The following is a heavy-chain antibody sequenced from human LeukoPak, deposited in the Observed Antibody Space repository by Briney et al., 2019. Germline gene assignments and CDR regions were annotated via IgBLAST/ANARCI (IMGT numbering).Heavy chain of an antibody. V-gene: IGHV3-30-3*01. CDR3: ARDGGLRSSWSDY. D-gene: IGHD6-13*01. Sequence: GGSLRLSCAASGFTFSSYAMHWVRQAPGKGLEWVAVISYDGSNKYYADSVKGRFTISRDNSKNTLYLQMNSLRAEDTAVYYCARDGGLRSSWSDYWGQGTLVTVSS. CDR2: ISYDGSNK. J-gene: IGHJ4*02. CDR1: GFTFSSYA.